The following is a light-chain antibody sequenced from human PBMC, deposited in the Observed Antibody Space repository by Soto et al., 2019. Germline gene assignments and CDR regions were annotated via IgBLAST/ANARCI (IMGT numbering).Light chain of an antibody. V-gene: IGLV8-61*01. Sequence: QTVVTQEPSFSVSPGGTVTLTCGLSSGSVSTSYYPSWYQQTPGQAPRTLIYSTNTRSSGVPDRFSGSILGNKAALTITGAQADDESDYYCCSYEGRFFFGTGTKLTVL. CDR1: SGSVSTSYY. J-gene: IGLJ1*01. CDR2: STN. CDR3: CSYEGRFF.